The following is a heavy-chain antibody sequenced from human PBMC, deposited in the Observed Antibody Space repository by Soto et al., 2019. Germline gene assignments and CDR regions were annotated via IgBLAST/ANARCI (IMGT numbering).Heavy chain of an antibody. CDR3: AQSPRGRAVAALW. CDR2: ISDYNGNT. V-gene: IGHV1-18*01. J-gene: IGHJ4*02. CDR1: GYTFTSYG. Sequence: QVQLVQSGAEVQKPGASVKVSCKASGYTFTSYGISWVRQAPGQGLEWMGWISDYNGNTNYAQKLQCRVTMTTDTSTTTAYMELRSLRSDDTAGYYCAQSPRGRAVAALWWGQGTLVTVSS. D-gene: IGHD6-19*01.